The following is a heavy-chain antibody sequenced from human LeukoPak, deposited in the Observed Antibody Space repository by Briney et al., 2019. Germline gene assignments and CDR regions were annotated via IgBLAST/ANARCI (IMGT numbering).Heavy chain of an antibody. CDR1: GGSLNSSRYY. CDR2: IYYSGST. V-gene: IGHV4-39*02. D-gene: IGHD3-3*01. CDR3: ASHKENRPIFGVGRPVDF. Sequence: KTSETLSLTCTVSGGSLNSSRYYWGWIRQPPGKGLEWIGNIYYSGSTYYTPSLKSRVTISVDTSKNHFSLKLSSVTAADTVVYYCASHKENRPIFGVGRPVDFWGQGTLVTVSS. J-gene: IGHJ4*02.